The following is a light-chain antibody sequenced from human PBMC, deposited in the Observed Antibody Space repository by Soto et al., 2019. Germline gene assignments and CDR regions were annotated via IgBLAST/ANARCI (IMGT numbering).Light chain of an antibody. V-gene: IGKV1-27*01. J-gene: IGKJ5*01. CDR2: AAS. Sequence: IYAASALQLGVPSRFSGSGSGTDFSLTIGSLQPEDIATYYCQQYDTRIPFGQGTRLEIK. CDR3: QQYDTRIP.